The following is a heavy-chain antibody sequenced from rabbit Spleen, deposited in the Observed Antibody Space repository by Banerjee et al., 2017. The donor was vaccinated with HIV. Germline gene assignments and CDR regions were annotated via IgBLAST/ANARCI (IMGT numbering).Heavy chain of an antibody. Sequence: QEQLVESGGGLVQPEGSLTLTCTASGFSFSSSYYMCWVRQAPGKGLEWIACIYGGSSGSTYYASWAKGRFTISKTSSTAVTLQMTSLTAADTATYFCARSPGYANDGYINLWGPGTLVTVS. D-gene: IGHD6-1*01. CDR2: IYGGSSGST. CDR3: ARSPGYANDGYINL. CDR1: GFSFSSSYY. J-gene: IGHJ4*01. V-gene: IGHV1S45*01.